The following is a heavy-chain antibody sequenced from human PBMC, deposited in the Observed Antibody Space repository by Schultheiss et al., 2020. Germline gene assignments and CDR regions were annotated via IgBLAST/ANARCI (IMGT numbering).Heavy chain of an antibody. D-gene: IGHD1-14*01. Sequence: SETLSLTCTVSGGSITNYYWGWIRQPPGKRLEWIGYISFSGSTNYNPSLKSRVSISLDTSKSQFSLKLTSVAAADTALYYCARSMTTEWGMDVWGQGTTVTVSS. CDR3: ARSMTTEWGMDV. J-gene: IGHJ6*02. V-gene: IGHV4-4*09. CDR2: ISFSGST. CDR1: GGSITNYY.